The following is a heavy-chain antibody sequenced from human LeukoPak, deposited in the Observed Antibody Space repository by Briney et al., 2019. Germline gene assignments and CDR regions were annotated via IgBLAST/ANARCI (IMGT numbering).Heavy chain of an antibody. CDR1: GGTFSSYA. CDR3: ARDVPPYYYDSSGFTGFDY. CDR2: IIPILGIA. D-gene: IGHD3-22*01. Sequence: ASVKVSCKASGGTFSSYATSWVRQAPGQGLEWMGRIIPILGIANYAQKFQGGVTITADKSTSTAYMELSSLRSEDTAVYYCARDVPPYYYDSSGFTGFDYWGQGTLVTVSS. J-gene: IGHJ4*02. V-gene: IGHV1-69*04.